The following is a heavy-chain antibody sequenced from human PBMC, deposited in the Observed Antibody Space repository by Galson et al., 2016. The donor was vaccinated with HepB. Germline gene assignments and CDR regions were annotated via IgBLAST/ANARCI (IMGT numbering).Heavy chain of an antibody. V-gene: IGHV3-23*01. CDR3: AKAGYQLPTRTPWFDP. D-gene: IGHD2-2*01. CDR2: ISGSGGST. Sequence: SLRLSCAASGFTFSSYAMSWVRQAPGKGLEWVSTISGSGGSTYYADSVKGRFTISRDNSKNTLYLQMNSLRAEDPAVYYCAKAGYQLPTRTPWFDPWGQGTLVTVSS. J-gene: IGHJ5*02. CDR1: GFTFSSYA.